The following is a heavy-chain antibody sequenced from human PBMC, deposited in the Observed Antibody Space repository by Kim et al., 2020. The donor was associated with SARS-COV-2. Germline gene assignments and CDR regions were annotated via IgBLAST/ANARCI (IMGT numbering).Heavy chain of an antibody. CDR3: ARVQCSTSCYFGVGAFDI. Sequence: GGSLRLSCAASGFTFSSYWMSWVRQAPGKGLEWVANIKQDGSEKYYVDSVKGRFTISRDNAKNSLYLQMNSLRAEDTAVYYCARVQCSTSCYFGVGAFDIRGQGTMVTVSS. V-gene: IGHV3-7*03. J-gene: IGHJ3*02. D-gene: IGHD2-2*01. CDR2: IKQDGSEK. CDR1: GFTFSSYW.